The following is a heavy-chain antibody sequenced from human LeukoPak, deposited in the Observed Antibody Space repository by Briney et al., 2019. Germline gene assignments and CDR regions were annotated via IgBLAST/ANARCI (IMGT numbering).Heavy chain of an antibody. D-gene: IGHD3-9*01. V-gene: IGHV4-34*01. CDR1: GVSFSGFY. CDR3: ASIPDNILTLGYYYGMDV. J-gene: IGHJ6*02. Sequence: SETLSLTCAVYGVSFSGFYWTWIRQPPGKGLEWIGQINHSRSTHYNPSLKSRVTISVDTSKNQFSLKLSSVTAADTAVYYCASIPDNILTLGYYYGMDVWGQGTTVTVSS. CDR2: INHSRST.